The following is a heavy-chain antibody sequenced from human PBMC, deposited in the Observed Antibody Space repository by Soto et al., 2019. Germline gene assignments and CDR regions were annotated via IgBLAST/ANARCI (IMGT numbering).Heavy chain of an antibody. D-gene: IGHD2-2*01. CDR1: GYTFTSYG. J-gene: IGHJ5*02. CDR3: ARVVPGAEAWFGP. Sequence: RASVKVSCKASGYTFTSYGISWVRQAPGQGLEWMGWISAYNGNTNYAQKLQGRVSMTTDTSTTTAYMELRSLRSDDTAVYYCARVVPGAEAWFGPWGQGTLVTVSS. CDR2: ISAYNGNT. V-gene: IGHV1-18*01.